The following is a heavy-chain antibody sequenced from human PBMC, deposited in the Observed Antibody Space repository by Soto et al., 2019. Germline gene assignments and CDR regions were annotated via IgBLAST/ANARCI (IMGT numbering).Heavy chain of an antibody. CDR2: ISYDGSNK. CDR1: GFTFSSYG. V-gene: IGHV3-30*03. D-gene: IGHD4-17*01. Sequence: QVQRMESGGGVVQPGRSLRLSCAASGFTFSSYGIHWVRQAPGKGLEWVALISYDGSNKYYADSVKGRFIISRDNSKNTLYLQMNSQRAEDTAMYYCARRPPSDYGDYNYFQHWGQGTLVTVSS. J-gene: IGHJ1*01. CDR3: ARRPPSDYGDYNYFQH.